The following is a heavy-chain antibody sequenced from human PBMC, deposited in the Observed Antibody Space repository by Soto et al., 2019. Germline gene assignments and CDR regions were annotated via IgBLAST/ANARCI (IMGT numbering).Heavy chain of an antibody. CDR3: ARVGGGSTLDY. V-gene: IGHV4-59*01. D-gene: IGHD3-16*01. CDR2: IYYSGST. J-gene: IGHJ4*02. CDR1: GGSISRYY. Sequence: SETLSLTCTVSGGSISRYYWSWIRQPPGKGLEWIGYIYYSGSTNYNPSLKSRVTISVDTSKNQFSLKLSSVTAADTAVYYCARVGGGSTLDYWGQGTLVTVSS.